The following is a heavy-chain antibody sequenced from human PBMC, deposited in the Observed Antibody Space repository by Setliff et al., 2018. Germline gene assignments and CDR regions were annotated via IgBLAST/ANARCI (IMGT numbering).Heavy chain of an antibody. J-gene: IGHJ6*02. CDR1: GFTFDDYA. V-gene: IGHV3-43D*03. CDR3: AKDSGVDIGGDQYYYGMDV. CDR2: ISWDGGST. Sequence: GGSLRLSCAASGFTFDDYAMHWVRQAPGKGLEWVSLISWDGGSTYYADSVKGRFTISRDNSKNSLYLQMNSLRAEDTALYYRAKDSGVDIGGDQYYYGMDVWGQGTTVTVSS. D-gene: IGHD2-21*02.